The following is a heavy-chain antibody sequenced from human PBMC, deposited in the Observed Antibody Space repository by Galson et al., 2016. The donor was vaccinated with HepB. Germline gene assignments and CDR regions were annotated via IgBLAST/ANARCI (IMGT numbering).Heavy chain of an antibody. Sequence: SVKVSCKASGYSFTGYYMHWVRQAPGQGLEWMGWINPNSGGTNYAQKFQGWVTTTRDTSISTAYMELSRLRSGDSAVYYCARGSCSGGSCYAPAGYYYYYGLDVWGQGTTVTASS. CDR1: GYSFTGYY. CDR3: ARGSCSGGSCYAPAGYYYYYGLDV. V-gene: IGHV1-2*04. D-gene: IGHD2-15*01. CDR2: INPNSGGT. J-gene: IGHJ6*02.